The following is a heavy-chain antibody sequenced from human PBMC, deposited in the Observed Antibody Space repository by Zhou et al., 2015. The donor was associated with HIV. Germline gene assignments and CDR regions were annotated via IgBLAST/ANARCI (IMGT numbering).Heavy chain of an antibody. CDR3: AREGHSSSPLDY. V-gene: IGHV1-69*01. J-gene: IGHJ4*02. D-gene: IGHD6-6*01. CDR1: SSYA. CDR2: IIPIFGTA. Sequence: SSYAISWVRQAPGQGLEWMGGIIPIFGTANYAQKFQGRVTITADESTSTAYMELSSLRSEDTAVYYCAREGHSSSPLDYWGQGTLVTVSS.